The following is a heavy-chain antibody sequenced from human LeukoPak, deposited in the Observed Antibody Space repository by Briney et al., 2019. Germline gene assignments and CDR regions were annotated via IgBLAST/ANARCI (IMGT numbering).Heavy chain of an antibody. V-gene: IGHV3-7*01. J-gene: IGHJ4*02. CDR1: GLTLSNYW. CDR3: VRSLRSADF. CDR2: IKQDGSEK. Sequence: GGSLRLSCTASGLTLSNYWMIWVRQAPGKGLQWVAKIKQDGSEKYYVDSVKGRFTISRDNAENSLYLQMNSLRVEDTALYYCVRSLRSADFWGQGTLVTVSS.